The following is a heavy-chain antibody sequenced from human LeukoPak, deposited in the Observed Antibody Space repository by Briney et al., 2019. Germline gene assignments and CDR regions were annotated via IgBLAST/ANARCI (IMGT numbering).Heavy chain of an antibody. CDR3: ARVVLCSASSCYENFESDY. Sequence: GGSLRLSCAASGFTSGDHYIDWVRQAPGKGLEWVGRIRDKPNKYSTEYAASVQGRFTISSDDSKNSVYLQMNSLKSEDTAVYYCARVVLCSASSCYENFESDYWGQGTLVTVSS. CDR2: IRDKPNKYST. J-gene: IGHJ4*02. V-gene: IGHV3-72*01. D-gene: IGHD2-2*01. CDR1: GFTSGDHY.